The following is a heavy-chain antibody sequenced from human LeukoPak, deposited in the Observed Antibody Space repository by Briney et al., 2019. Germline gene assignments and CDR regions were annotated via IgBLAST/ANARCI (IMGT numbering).Heavy chain of an antibody. CDR3: ARDHDAVGTTIDH. CDR2: IKSDGGVT. D-gene: IGHD6-19*01. CDR1: GFTFSSYW. V-gene: IGHV3-74*01. Sequence: TGGSLRLSCAASGFTFSSYWMHWVRQAPGEGLVWVSRIKSDGGVTWYADSVKGRFTISRDNVKNMLYLQMNSLRAEDTAVYFCARDHDAVGTTIDHWGQGTLVTVSS. J-gene: IGHJ4*02.